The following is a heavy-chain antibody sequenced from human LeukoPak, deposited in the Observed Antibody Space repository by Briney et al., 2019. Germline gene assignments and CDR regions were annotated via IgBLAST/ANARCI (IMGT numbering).Heavy chain of an antibody. J-gene: IGHJ3*02. CDR2: IIPIFGTA. D-gene: IGHD1-1*01. Sequence: SVKVSCKASGGTFSSYAISWARQAPGQGLEWMGGIIPIFGTANYAQKFQGRVTITADKSTGTAYMELSSLRSEDTAVYYCARDSRLEDAFDIWGQGTMVTVSS. CDR3: ARDSRLEDAFDI. V-gene: IGHV1-69*06. CDR1: GGTFSSYA.